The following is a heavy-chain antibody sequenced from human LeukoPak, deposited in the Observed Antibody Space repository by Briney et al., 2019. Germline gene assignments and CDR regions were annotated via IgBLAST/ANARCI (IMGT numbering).Heavy chain of an antibody. Sequence: GESLKISCKGSGYNFATKWIGWVRQMPGKGLEWMGIIYPGDSDTRYNPSFQGQVTISADKSINTAYLQWSSLKASDAAIYYCVRHVRVSYPSGFDYWGQGTLVTVSS. D-gene: IGHD3-10*01. V-gene: IGHV5-51*01. J-gene: IGHJ4*02. CDR3: VRHVRVSYPSGFDY. CDR1: GYNFATKW. CDR2: IYPGDSDT.